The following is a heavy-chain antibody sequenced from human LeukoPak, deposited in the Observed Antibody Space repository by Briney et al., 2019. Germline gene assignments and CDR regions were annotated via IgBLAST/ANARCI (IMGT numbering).Heavy chain of an antibody. CDR1: GFTFSSYE. CDR2: ISSSGNTI. D-gene: IGHD3-10*01. CDR3: ARILGWFGDLSFDY. Sequence: GGSLRLSCAASGFTFSSYEMNWVRQAPGKGLEWVSYISSSGNTIYYADSVKGRFTISRDNAKNSLYLQMNSLRAEDTAVYYCARILGWFGDLSFDYWGQGTLVTVSS. J-gene: IGHJ4*02. V-gene: IGHV3-48*03.